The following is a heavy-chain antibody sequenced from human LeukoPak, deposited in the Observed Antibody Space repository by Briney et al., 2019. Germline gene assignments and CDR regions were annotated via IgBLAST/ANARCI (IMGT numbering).Heavy chain of an antibody. Sequence: ASVKVSCKASGYTFTSYGINWVRQATGQGLEWMGWMNPNSGNTGYAQKFQGRVTMTRSTSISTAYMELSSLRSEDTAVYYCARTYYYDSGSDNWFDPWGQGTLVTVSS. V-gene: IGHV1-8*01. D-gene: IGHD3-10*01. CDR3: ARTYYYDSGSDNWFDP. J-gene: IGHJ5*02. CDR2: MNPNSGNT. CDR1: GYTFTSYG.